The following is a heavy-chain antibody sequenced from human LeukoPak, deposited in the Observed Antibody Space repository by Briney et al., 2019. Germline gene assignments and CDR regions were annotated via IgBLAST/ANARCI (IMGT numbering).Heavy chain of an antibody. D-gene: IGHD5-18*01. CDR1: GGSFSGYY. Sequence: SETLSLTCAVYGGSFSGYYWSWIRQPPGKGLEWIGEINHSGSTNYNPSLKSRVTISVDTSKNQFSLKLRSVTAADTAVYYCASLDSYEGNYFDYWGQGTLVTVSS. CDR2: INHSGST. CDR3: ASLDSYEGNYFDY. V-gene: IGHV4-34*01. J-gene: IGHJ4*02.